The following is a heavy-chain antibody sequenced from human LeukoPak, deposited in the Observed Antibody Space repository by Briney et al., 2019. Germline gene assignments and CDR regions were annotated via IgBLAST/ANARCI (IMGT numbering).Heavy chain of an antibody. CDR3: ARGRYYYGSGSPPFDP. Sequence: SQTLSLTCTVSGGSISSDDYYWGWLPPPPGMGLVWFGYIYYSGSTYHNPSLMSRVTISVDTSKIQFSLKLSAGTAADTAVYYCARGRYYYGSGSPPFDPWGEGTLVTVSS. V-gene: IGHV4-30-4*01. CDR1: GGSISSDDYY. D-gene: IGHD3-10*01. CDR2: IYYSGST. J-gene: IGHJ5*02.